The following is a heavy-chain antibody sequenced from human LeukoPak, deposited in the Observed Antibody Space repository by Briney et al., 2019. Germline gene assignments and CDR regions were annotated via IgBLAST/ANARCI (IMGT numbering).Heavy chain of an antibody. V-gene: IGHV1-69*04. CDR2: IIPLVETP. CDR3: ARGQRWQAFDV. Sequence: ASVRVFFKASGGTFSSDEIHWVRQAPGQGPEGLGRIIPLVETPNYSHSFQGRVTITADKSTSTAYMELSSLKFEDTAIYYCARGQRWQAFDVWGQGTMVTVSS. J-gene: IGHJ3*01. CDR1: GGTFSSDE. D-gene: IGHD2-15*01.